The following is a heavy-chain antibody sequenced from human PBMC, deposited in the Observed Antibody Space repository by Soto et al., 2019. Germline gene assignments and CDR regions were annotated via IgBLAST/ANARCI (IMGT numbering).Heavy chain of an antibody. Sequence: EVQLLESGGGLVQPGGSLRLSCAASGFTFSSYAMSWVRQAPGKGLEWVSAISSSGGSTYYADSVKGRFTIARDNSKNTLYLQMNRLRDDDTAVYYCAKDSRIQLWDAYMDVWGKGTTGTVSS. CDR3: AKDSRIQLWDAYMDV. CDR2: ISSSGGST. CDR1: GFTFSSYA. V-gene: IGHV3-23*01. J-gene: IGHJ6*03. D-gene: IGHD5-18*01.